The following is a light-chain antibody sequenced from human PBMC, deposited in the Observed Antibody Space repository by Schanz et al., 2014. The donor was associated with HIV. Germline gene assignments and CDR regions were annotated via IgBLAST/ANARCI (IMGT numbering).Light chain of an antibody. J-gene: IGLJ2*01. CDR2: DVS. CDR3: SSHSSTTPYVI. Sequence: QSALTQPASVSGSPGQSITISCTGTSSDVGGYNYVSWYQQHPGKAPKLMIYDVSNRPSGVPDRFSGSKSGNTASLTISGLQTEDEADYYCSSHSSTTPYVIFGGGTKLTVL. V-gene: IGLV2-14*01. CDR1: SSDVGGYNY.